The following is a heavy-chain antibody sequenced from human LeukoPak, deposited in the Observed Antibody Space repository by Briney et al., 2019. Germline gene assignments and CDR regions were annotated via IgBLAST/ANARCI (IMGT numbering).Heavy chain of an antibody. Sequence: SETLSLTCAVYGGSFSGYYWSWIRQPPGKGLEWIGEINHSGSTNYNPSLKSRVTISVDTSKNQFSPNLSSVTAADTAVYYCARGRLAAAGDYFDYWGQGTLVTVSS. CDR3: ARGRLAAAGDYFDY. D-gene: IGHD6-13*01. J-gene: IGHJ4*02. CDR1: GGSFSGYY. V-gene: IGHV4-34*01. CDR2: INHSGST.